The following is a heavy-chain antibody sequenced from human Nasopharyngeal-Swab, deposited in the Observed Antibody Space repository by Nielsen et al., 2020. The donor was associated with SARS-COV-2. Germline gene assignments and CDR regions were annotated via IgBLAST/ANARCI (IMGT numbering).Heavy chain of an antibody. V-gene: IGHV3-23*01. Sequence: VRQAPGKGLEWVSAISGSGGSTYYADSVKGRFTISRDNSKNTLYLQMNSLRAEDTAVYYCAKDSTKGGEEGWRGEYVSEYWGQGTLVTVSS. CDR3: AKDSTKGGEEGWRGEYVSEY. D-gene: IGHD3-16*01. CDR2: ISGSGGST. J-gene: IGHJ4*02.